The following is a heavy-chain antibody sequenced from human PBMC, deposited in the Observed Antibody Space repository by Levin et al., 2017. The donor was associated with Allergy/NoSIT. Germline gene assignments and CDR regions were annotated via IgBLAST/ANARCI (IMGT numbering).Heavy chain of an antibody. D-gene: IGHD1-14*01. CDR2: FDPEDGET. J-gene: IGHJ4*02. V-gene: IGHV1-24*01. CDR3: AVPPGY. Sequence: ASVKVSCKVSGYTLTELSMHWVRQAPGKGLEWMGSFDPEDGETIYAQKFQGRVTMTEDTETDTAHMELSRLRSEDTAIYYCAVPPGYWGQGTLVTVSS. CDR1: GYTLTELS.